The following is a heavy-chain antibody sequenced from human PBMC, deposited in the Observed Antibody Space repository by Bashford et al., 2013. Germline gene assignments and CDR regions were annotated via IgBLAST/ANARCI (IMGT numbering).Heavy chain of an antibody. CDR3: ARARTDLLYYYYGMDV. D-gene: IGHD3-3*01. V-gene: IGHV4-31*03. Sequence: SETLSLTCTVSGGSISSGGYYWSWIRQHPGKGLEWIGYIYYSGSTTTTVLKSRVTISVDTSKNQFSLKLSSVTAADTAVYYCARARTDLLYYYYGMDVWGQGTTVTVSS. CDR2: IYYSGST. CDR1: GGSISSGGYY. J-gene: IGHJ6*02.